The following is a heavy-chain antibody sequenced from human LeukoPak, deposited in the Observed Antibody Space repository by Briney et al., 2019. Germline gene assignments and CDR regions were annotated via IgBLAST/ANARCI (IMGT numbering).Heavy chain of an antibody. D-gene: IGHD5/OR15-5a*01. CDR3: ARGGVYDREFDY. CDR1: GFTFSSYA. V-gene: IGHV3-30*04. Sequence: PGGSLRLSCAASGFTFSSYAMHWVRQAPGKGLEWVAVISYDGSNRYYADSVKGRFTISRDNSKNTLYLQMNSLRAEDTAVYYCARGGVYDREFDYWGQGTLVTVSS. J-gene: IGHJ4*02. CDR2: ISYDGSNR.